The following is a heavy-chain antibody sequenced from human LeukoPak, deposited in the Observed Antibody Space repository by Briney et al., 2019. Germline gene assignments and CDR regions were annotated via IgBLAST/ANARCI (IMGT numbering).Heavy chain of an antibody. Sequence: SETLSLTCTVSGGSISSYYWSWIRQTPGKGLEWIGYIFYSGSTDYNPSVKSRVTISVDTSRSQFSLKLRSVTAADTAVYYCARRGDGYPYYFDYWGQGTLVTVSS. D-gene: IGHD5-24*01. CDR2: IFYSGST. CDR3: ARRGDGYPYYFDY. V-gene: IGHV4-59*08. CDR1: GGSISSYY. J-gene: IGHJ4*02.